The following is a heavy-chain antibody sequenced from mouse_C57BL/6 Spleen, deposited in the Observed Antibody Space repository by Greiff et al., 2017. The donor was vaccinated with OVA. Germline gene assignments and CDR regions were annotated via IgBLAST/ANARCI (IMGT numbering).Heavy chain of an antibody. CDR2: IYPSDSET. CDR3: ARCDTTVVAPYWYFDV. D-gene: IGHD1-1*01. V-gene: IGHV1-61*01. J-gene: IGHJ1*03. Sequence: VKLQQPGAELVRPGSSVKLSCKASGYTFTSYWMDWVKQRPGQGLEWIGNIYPSDSETHYNQKFKDKATLTVDKSSSTAYMQLSSLTSEDSAVYYCARCDTTVVAPYWYFDVWGTGTTVTVSS. CDR1: GYTFTSYW.